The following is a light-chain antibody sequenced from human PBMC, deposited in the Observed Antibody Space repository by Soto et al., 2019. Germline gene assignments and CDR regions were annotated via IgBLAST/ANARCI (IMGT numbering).Light chain of an antibody. J-gene: IGKJ2*01. CDR2: AVS. CDR3: PQSYTSPRA. V-gene: IGKV1-39*01. CDR1: QSISTY. Sequence: DIPMTQSPSSLSASVGDRVTITCRASQSISTYLNWYQQKPGKAPKLLIHAVSSLQSGVPSRFSDSGSGTDFTLNISSLQPEDFPTYYCPQSYTSPRAFGQGTKVEIK.